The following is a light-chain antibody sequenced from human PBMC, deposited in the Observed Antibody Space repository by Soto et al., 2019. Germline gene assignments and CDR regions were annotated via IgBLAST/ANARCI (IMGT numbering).Light chain of an antibody. CDR3: QQRSNWPSIT. CDR1: ERIYSAY. V-gene: IGKV3-11*01. CDR2: DAS. Sequence: EVVLTQSPGTLSLSRGERATLSCRAIERIYSAYLAWYQQKPGQAPRLLIYDASNRATGIPARFSGSGSGTDFTLTISSLEPEDFAVYYCQQRSNWPSITFGQGTRLEIK. J-gene: IGKJ5*01.